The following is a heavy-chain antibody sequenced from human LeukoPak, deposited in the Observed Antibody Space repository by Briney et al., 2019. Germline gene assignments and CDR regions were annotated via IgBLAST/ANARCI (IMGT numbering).Heavy chain of an antibody. Sequence: ASVKVSCKASGYTFTGYYMHWVRQAPGQGLEWMGWINPNSGGTNYAQKFQGRVTMTRDTSISTAYMELSRLRSDDTAVYYCARVRYDILTVRNWFDPWGRGTLVTVSS. V-gene: IGHV1-2*02. D-gene: IGHD3-9*01. CDR3: ARVRYDILTVRNWFDP. CDR1: GYTFTGYY. CDR2: INPNSGGT. J-gene: IGHJ5*02.